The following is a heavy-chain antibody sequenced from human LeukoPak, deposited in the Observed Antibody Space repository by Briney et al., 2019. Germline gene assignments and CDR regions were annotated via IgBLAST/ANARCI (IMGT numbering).Heavy chain of an antibody. D-gene: IGHD5-18*01. CDR3: ARGTLRIQLNTEYNWFDP. CDR1: GYTLTELS. J-gene: IGHJ5*02. V-gene: IGHV1-24*01. CDR2: FDPEDGET. Sequence: ASVKVSCKVSGYTLTELSMHWVRQAPGKGLEWMGGFDPEDGETIYAQKFQGRVTMTEDTSTDTAYMELSRLRSDDTAVYYCARGTLRIQLNTEYNWFDPWGQGTLVTVSS.